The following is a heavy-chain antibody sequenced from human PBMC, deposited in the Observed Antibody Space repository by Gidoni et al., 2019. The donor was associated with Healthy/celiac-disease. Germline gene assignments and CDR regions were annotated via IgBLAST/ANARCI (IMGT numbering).Heavy chain of an antibody. CDR2: IYYSGST. Sequence: QVQLQESGPGLVKPSQTLSLTCTVTGVSIGSGGYYWSWIRQHPGKGLEWIGYIYYSGSTYYIPSIKSRVTISVDTSKNQFSLKLSSVPAADTAVYYCARDRKSCGYYYYSMDVWGKGTTVTVSS. J-gene: IGHJ6*03. V-gene: IGHV4-31*03. CDR3: ARDRKSCGYYYYSMDV. CDR1: GVSIGSGGYY.